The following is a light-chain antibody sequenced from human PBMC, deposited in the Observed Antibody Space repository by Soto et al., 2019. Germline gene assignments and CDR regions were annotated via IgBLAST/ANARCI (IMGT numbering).Light chain of an antibody. Sequence: DIQMTQSPYSLSASVGDRVTITCQASQDISNFLNWYQQKPGKAPKLLIYDASNLETGVPSRFSGSGSGTDFTFTISSLQPEDIATYYCQPYENLLTFRGGTKVEIK. CDR1: QDISNF. CDR3: QPYENLLT. J-gene: IGKJ4*01. V-gene: IGKV1-33*01. CDR2: DAS.